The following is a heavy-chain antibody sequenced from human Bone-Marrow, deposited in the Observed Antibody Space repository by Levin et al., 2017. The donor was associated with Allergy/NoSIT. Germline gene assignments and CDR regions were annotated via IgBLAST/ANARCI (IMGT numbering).Heavy chain of an antibody. D-gene: IGHD3-9*01. V-gene: IGHV3-21*06. J-gene: IGHJ3*02. Sequence: GGSLRLSCVASELTFKTYTMAWVRQAPGKGLEWVSSITGAEGNTHYADSVKGRFTISRDNGKNSLFLQMNSLRAEDTAIYYCAREGDILTGHYDVFDIWGQGTMVTVSS. CDR2: ITGAEGNT. CDR3: AREGDILTGHYDVFDI. CDR1: ELTFKTYT.